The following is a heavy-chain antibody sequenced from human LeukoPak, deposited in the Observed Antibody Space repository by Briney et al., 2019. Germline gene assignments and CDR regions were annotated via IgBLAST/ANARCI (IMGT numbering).Heavy chain of an antibody. CDR1: GGSFSGYY. V-gene: IGHV4-34*01. J-gene: IGHJ6*03. Sequence: SETLSLTCAVYGGSFSGYYWSWIRQPPGKGLEWIGEINHSGSTNYNPSLKRRVTISVDTSKNQFSLKLSSVTAADTAVYYCARDHFPTGHYDILTGEYMDVWGKGTTVTISS. D-gene: IGHD3-9*01. CDR2: INHSGST. CDR3: ARDHFPTGHYDILTGEYMDV.